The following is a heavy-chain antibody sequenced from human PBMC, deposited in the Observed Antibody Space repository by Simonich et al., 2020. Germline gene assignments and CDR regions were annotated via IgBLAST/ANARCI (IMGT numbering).Heavy chain of an antibody. D-gene: IGHD2-21*02. J-gene: IGHJ4*02. CDR2: ISYEGNNT. CDR3: ARDGERYCGGDCYSYFDY. V-gene: IGHV3-30*07. Sequence: QVQLVESGGGVVQPGRSLRLSCAASGFTFSSYAMHWVRQAPGKGLEWVAVISYEGNNTYYADSVKGRFTISRDNSKNTLYLQMNSLRAEDTAVYYCARDGERYCGGDCYSYFDYWGQGTLVTVSS. CDR1: GFTFSSYA.